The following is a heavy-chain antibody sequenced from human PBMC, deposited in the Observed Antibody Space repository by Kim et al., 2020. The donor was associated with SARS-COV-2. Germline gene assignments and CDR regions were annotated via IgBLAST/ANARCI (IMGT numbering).Heavy chain of an antibody. CDR3: ARGARHLGQSSGWF. V-gene: IGHV4-4*02. CDR1: GGSISSSNW. J-gene: IGHJ5*01. CDR2: IYHSGST. Sequence: SETLSLTCAVSGGSISSSNWWSWVRQPPGKGLEWIGEIYHSGSTNYNSSLQGRITLLIDTSKNQFSLKLTSVTAADTAVYYCARGARHLGQSSGWF. D-gene: IGHD3-22*01.